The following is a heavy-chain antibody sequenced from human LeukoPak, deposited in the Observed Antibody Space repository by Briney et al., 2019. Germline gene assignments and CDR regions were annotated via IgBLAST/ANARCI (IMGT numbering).Heavy chain of an antibody. V-gene: IGHV1-58*01. CDR3: AAATRSGSYYHGPYGMDV. CDR1: GFTFTSST. Sequence: SLRVSCKASGFTFTSSTVQWVRQARGQRLEWVGWIVVGSGNTNYAQTFKERVTITRDMSTSTPYMELSRLRAENTAVYYCAAATRSGSYYHGPYGMDVWGKENTFTASS. CDR2: IVVGSGNT. J-gene: IGHJ6*04. D-gene: IGHD3-10*01.